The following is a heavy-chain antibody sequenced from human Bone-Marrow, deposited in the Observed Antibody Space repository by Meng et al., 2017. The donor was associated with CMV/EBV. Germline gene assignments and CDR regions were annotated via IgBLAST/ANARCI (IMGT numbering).Heavy chain of an antibody. CDR2: IYYSGST. D-gene: IGHD6-6*01. Sequence: SETLSLTCTVSGGSISSSSYYWGWIRQPPGKGLEWIGSIYYSGSTYYNPSLKSRVTISVDTSKNQFSLKLSSVTAADTAVYYCARLPYSSSSYIDYWGQGTTATVSS. J-gene: IGHJ4*02. CDR1: GGSISSSSYY. CDR3: ARLPYSSSSYIDY. V-gene: IGHV4-39*01.